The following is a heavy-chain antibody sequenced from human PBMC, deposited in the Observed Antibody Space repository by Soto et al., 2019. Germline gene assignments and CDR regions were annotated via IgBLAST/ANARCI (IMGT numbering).Heavy chain of an antibody. J-gene: IGHJ5*02. Sequence: ASVKVSCKASGYTFTSYGISWVRQAPGQGLEWMGWISAYNGNTNYAQKIQGRVTMTTDTSTSTAYMELRSLRSDDTAVYYCARCSLQLMAYAIVNNWFDPWGQGTLVTVSS. CDR1: GYTFTSYG. V-gene: IGHV1-18*01. CDR2: ISAYNGNT. CDR3: ARCSLQLMAYAIVNNWFDP. D-gene: IGHD2-8*01.